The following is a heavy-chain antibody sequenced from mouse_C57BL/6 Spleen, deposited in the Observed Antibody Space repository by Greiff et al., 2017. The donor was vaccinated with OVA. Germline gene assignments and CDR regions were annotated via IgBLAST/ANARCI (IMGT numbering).Heavy chain of an antibody. CDR1: GFTFSDFY. V-gene: IGHV7-1*01. J-gene: IGHJ2*01. D-gene: IGHD1-1*01. CDR3: ARGVCGSRRIPCFDY. Sequence: DVQLVESGGGLVQSGRSLRLSCATSGFTFSDFYMAWVRQAPGKGLEWIAASRNKANDYTTEYSASVKGRFIVSRDTSQSILYLQMKALRAEETAIYYCARGVCGSRRIPCFDYWGQGTTLTVSS. CDR2: SRNKANDYTT.